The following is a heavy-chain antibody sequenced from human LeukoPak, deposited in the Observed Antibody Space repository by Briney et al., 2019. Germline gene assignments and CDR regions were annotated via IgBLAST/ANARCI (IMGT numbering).Heavy chain of an antibody. D-gene: IGHD1-26*01. Sequence: SETLSLTCTVSGGAISSYYWSRIRQSPGKGLEWVGYVYDSGSTNYNPSLKSRVPISVDTSRSQFSLKLSSGTAADTAVYYCARHKSGSFYSFDYGGQGTLVTVSS. CDR2: VYDSGST. V-gene: IGHV4-59*08. CDR3: ARHKSGSFYSFDY. J-gene: IGHJ4*02. CDR1: GGAISSYY.